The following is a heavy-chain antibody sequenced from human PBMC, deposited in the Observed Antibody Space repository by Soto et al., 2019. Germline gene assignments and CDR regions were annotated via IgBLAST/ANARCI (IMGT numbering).Heavy chain of an antibody. CDR2: INHSGST. Sequence: PSETLSLTCAVYGGSFSGYYWSWIRQPPGKGLEWIGEINHSGSTNYSPSLKSRVTISVDTSKNQFSLKLSSVTAADTAVYYCARGTISVAGTSPFDYWGQGTLVIVSS. V-gene: IGHV4-34*01. D-gene: IGHD6-19*01. CDR1: GGSFSGYY. J-gene: IGHJ4*02. CDR3: ARGTISVAGTSPFDY.